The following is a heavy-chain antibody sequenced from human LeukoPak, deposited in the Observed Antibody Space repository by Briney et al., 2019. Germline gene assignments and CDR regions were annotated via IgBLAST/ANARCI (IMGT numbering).Heavy chain of an antibody. CDR2: MNPNSGNT. Sequence: GASVKVSCKASGYTFTSYDINWVRRATGQGLEWMGWMNPNSGNTGYAQKFQGRVTMTRNTSISTAYMELSSLRSEDTAVYYCARGRWGIAAAGTLNWFDPWGQGTLVTVSS. V-gene: IGHV1-8*01. J-gene: IGHJ5*02. CDR1: GYTFTSYD. D-gene: IGHD6-13*01. CDR3: ARGRWGIAAAGTLNWFDP.